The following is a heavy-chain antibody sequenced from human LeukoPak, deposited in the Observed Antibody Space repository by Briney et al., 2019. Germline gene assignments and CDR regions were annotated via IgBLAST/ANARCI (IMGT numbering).Heavy chain of an antibody. CDR2: VSFDGNTT. D-gene: IGHD1/OR15-1a*01. V-gene: IGHV3-30*09. CDR1: GFTFRNHA. J-gene: IGHJ4*02. CDR3: ARFRAATTRFDY. Sequence: GGSLRLSCAASGFTFRNHAMYWVRQAPGRGLEWAAVVSFDGNTTFYSDSVKGRFAISGDNSKNTLYLEMNSLRPEDTAVYYCARFRAATTRFDYWGQGTLVTVSS.